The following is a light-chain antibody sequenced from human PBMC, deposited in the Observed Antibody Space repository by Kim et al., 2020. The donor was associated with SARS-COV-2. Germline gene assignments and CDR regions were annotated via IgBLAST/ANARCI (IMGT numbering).Light chain of an antibody. CDR2: AAS. V-gene: IGKV1-39*01. J-gene: IGKJ2*01. CDR3: QQSYSNPPEYT. CDR1: QSISNY. Sequence: IQMTQSPSSLSASVGDRVTITCRASQSISNYLNWYQQRPGKAPKVLIYAASILQSGVPSRFSGSGSGTDFTLTISSLQPEEFATYYCQQSYSNPPEYTFGQGTKLEI.